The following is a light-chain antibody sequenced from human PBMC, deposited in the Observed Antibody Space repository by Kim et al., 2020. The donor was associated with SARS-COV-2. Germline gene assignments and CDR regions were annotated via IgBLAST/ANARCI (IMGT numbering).Light chain of an antibody. J-gene: IGKJ4*01. CDR2: KAS. Sequence: DIHMTQSPSSLSASIGDRVTITCRASQSLASLLAWYQQKPGKPPSLLISKASTLEVGVPSRFSGSGFGTDFTLTINSLQPGDFATYYCQHYHSFPVTFGGGTKLEI. V-gene: IGKV1-5*03. CDR1: QSLASL. CDR3: QHYHSFPVT.